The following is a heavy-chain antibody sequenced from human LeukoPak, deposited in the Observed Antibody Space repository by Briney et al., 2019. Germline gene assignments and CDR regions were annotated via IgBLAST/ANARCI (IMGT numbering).Heavy chain of an antibody. CDR3: AAGGYSGYDLDY. J-gene: IGHJ4*02. V-gene: IGHV3-23*01. CDR1: GFTFSSYA. D-gene: IGHD5-12*01. Sequence: PGGSLRLSCAASGFTFSSYAMSWVRQAPGKGLEWVSAISGSGGNTYFADSVKGRFTISRDNSKNTLYLQMNSLRAEDTAVYYCAAGGYSGYDLDYWGQGTLVTVSS. CDR2: ISGSGGNT.